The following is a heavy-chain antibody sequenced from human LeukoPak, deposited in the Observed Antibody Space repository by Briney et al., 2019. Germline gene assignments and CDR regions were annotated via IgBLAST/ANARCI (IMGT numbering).Heavy chain of an antibody. CDR2: IGSSGIHT. CDR1: GFRFSNYG. Sequence: GGSLRLSCAASGFRFSNYGMNWVRQAPGKGLEWVSSIGSSGIHTFYAGSVKGQFTISRDNTKNSLYLQMYNLRVEDTALYYCARGEAIWGPLFDDWGQGTLVTVSS. D-gene: IGHD7-27*01. CDR3: ARGEAIWGPLFDD. J-gene: IGHJ4*02. V-gene: IGHV3-21*01.